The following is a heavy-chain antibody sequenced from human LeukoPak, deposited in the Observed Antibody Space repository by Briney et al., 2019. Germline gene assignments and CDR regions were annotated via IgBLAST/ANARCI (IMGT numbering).Heavy chain of an antibody. CDR1: GGTFSSYA. CDR3: ARSYCSGGSCQPHCYYMDV. Sequence: ASVKVSCKASGGTFSSYAISWVRQAPGQGLEWMGGIIPIFGTANYAQKFQGRVTITADKSTSTAYMELSSLRSEDTAVYYCARSYCSGGSCQPHCYYMDVWGKGTTVTVSS. V-gene: IGHV1-69*06. D-gene: IGHD2-15*01. J-gene: IGHJ6*03. CDR2: IIPIFGTA.